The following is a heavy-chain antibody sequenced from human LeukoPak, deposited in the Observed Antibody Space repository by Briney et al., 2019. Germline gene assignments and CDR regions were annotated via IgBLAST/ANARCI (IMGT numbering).Heavy chain of an antibody. V-gene: IGHV3-30*18. CDR1: GFAFSSYG. D-gene: IGHD6-13*01. CDR3: AKDYRYSSSWYPPYFDY. J-gene: IGHJ4*02. Sequence: GGSLRLSCAASGFAFSSYGMNWVGQAPGKGLEWVGVISYDGSNKYYADSVKGRFTISRDNSKNTLYLQMNSLRAEDTAVYYCAKDYRYSSSWYPPYFDYWGQGTLVTVAS. CDR2: ISYDGSNK.